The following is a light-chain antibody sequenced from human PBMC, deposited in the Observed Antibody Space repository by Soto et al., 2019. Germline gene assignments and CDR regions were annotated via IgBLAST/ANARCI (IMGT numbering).Light chain of an antibody. CDR1: QSVSSSY. J-gene: IGKJ2*01. V-gene: IGKV3-20*01. CDR3: QQYGSSPRT. Sequence: ESVLTQSPGTLSLSPGERATLSCRASQSVSSSYLAWYQQKPGQAPRLLIYGASSRATGIPDRFSGSGSETDFTLTISRLDPEDFAVYYCQQYGSSPRTFGQGTK. CDR2: GAS.